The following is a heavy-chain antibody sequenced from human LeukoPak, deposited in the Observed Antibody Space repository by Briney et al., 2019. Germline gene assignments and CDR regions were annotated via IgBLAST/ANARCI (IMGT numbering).Heavy chain of an antibody. J-gene: IGHJ4*02. V-gene: IGHV4-39*02. CDR3: ARDLRGTFDY. D-gene: IGHD3-10*01. Sequence: PSETLSLTCTVSGGSISSSSYYWGWIRQPPGKGLEWIGSIYYSGSTYYNPSLKSRVTISVDTSKNQFSLKLSSVTAADTAVYYCARDLRGTFDYWGQGTLVTVSS. CDR1: GGSISSSSYY. CDR2: IYYSGST.